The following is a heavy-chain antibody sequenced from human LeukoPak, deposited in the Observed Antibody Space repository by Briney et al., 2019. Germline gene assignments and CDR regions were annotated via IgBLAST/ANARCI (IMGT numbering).Heavy chain of an antibody. V-gene: IGHV4-31*03. Sequence: SETLSLTCTVSGGSISSGGYYWSWIRQHPGKGLEWIGYIYYSGSTYYNPSLKSRVAISVDTSKNQFSLKLSSVTAADTAVYYCARAGIVVVPAAMVVGWFDPWGQGTLVTVSS. CDR3: ARAGIVVVPAAMVVGWFDP. CDR2: IYYSGST. J-gene: IGHJ5*02. CDR1: GGSISSGGYY. D-gene: IGHD2-2*01.